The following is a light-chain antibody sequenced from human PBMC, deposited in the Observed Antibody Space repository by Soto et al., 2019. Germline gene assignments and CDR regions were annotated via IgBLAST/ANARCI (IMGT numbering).Light chain of an antibody. CDR3: QQYHNWPPLT. CDR1: QSVSSN. Sequence: EIVITQSPATLSVSPGERATLSCRASQSVSSNLAWYQQKPGQAPRLLIYGASTRATGIPARFSGSGSGTEFTLTISGLQTEDFAVYYCQQYHNWPPLTFGGGTKVDIK. J-gene: IGKJ4*01. V-gene: IGKV3-15*01. CDR2: GAS.